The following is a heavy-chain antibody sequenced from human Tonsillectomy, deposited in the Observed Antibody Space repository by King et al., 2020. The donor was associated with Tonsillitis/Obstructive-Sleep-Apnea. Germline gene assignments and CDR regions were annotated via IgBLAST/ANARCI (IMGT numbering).Heavy chain of an antibody. CDR1: GFTFSSYE. J-gene: IGHJ3*02. Sequence: VQLVESGGGLVQPGGSLRLSCAASGFTFSSYELTWVRQAPGKGLEWISFISSSGSIKYYADSVKGRFTISRDNAKNSLYLQMNSLRADDTAVYYCARDRYIDVIPAAVDAFDIWGQGTMVTVSS. V-gene: IGHV3-48*03. CDR2: ISSSGSIK. D-gene: IGHD2-2*01. CDR3: ARDRYIDVIPAAVDAFDI.